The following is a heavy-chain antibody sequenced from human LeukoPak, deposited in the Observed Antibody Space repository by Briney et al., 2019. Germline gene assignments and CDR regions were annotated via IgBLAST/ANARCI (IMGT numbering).Heavy chain of an antibody. CDR2: ISSSGSTI. J-gene: IGHJ4*02. Sequence: PGGSLRLSCAGSGFTLSDYQMTWVRQAPGKGLEWLSYISSSGSTIYYADSVKGRFTISRDNAKNSLYLQTNSLRAEDTAVYYCARRGVGGSHFDYWGQGTLVTVSS. D-gene: IGHD3-10*01. CDR1: GFTLSDYQ. CDR3: ARRGVGGSHFDY. V-gene: IGHV3-48*03.